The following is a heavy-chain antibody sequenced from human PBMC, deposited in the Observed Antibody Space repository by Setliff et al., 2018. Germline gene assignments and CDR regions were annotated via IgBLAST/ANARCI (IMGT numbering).Heavy chain of an antibody. CDR2: ISGSGDAT. J-gene: IGHJ4*02. CDR3: AKTSGSHWGFDS. CDR1: GFTFSSYA. Sequence: PGGSLRLSCAASGFTFSSYAMTWVRRAPGKGLEWVSAISGSGDATYYANSVKGRFTMSRDPSKNTVYLQMNYLSVEDTAVYYCAKTSGSHWGFDSWGQGTLVTVSS. V-gene: IGHV3-23*01. D-gene: IGHD1-26*01.